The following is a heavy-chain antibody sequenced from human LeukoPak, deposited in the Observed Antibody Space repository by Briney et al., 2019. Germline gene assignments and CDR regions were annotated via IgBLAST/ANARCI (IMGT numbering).Heavy chain of an antibody. V-gene: IGHV3-30*03. CDR3: ARPGEYDSLYLDY. CDR2: ISYDGSNK. J-gene: IGHJ4*02. Sequence: GGSLRLSCAASGFTFSSYGMHWVRQAPGKGLEWVAVISYDGSNKYYADSVKGRFTISRDNSKNTLYLQMNSLRAEDTAVYYCARPGEYDSLYLDYWGQGTLVTVSS. CDR1: GFTFSSYG. D-gene: IGHD3-22*01.